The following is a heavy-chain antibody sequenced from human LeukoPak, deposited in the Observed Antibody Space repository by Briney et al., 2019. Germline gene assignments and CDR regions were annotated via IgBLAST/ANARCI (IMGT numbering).Heavy chain of an antibody. CDR3: AKELVRYPDPFDY. J-gene: IGHJ4*02. D-gene: IGHD3-9*01. V-gene: IGHV3-23*01. CDR2: ISGSGGST. CDR1: GFTFSSYA. Sequence: GGSLRLSCAASGFTFSSYAMSWVRQAPGKGLEWVSAISGSGGSTYYADSVKGRITISRDNSKNTLYPQMNSLRAEDTAVYYCAKELVRYPDPFDYWGQGTLVTVSS.